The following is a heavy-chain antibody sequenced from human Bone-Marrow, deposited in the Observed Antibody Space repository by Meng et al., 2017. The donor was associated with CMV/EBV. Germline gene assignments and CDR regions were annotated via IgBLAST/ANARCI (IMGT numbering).Heavy chain of an antibody. V-gene: IGHV4-59*01. CDR1: GGSISSYY. CDR2: IYYSGST. CDR3: ARQGKNDYGDSDVFDI. J-gene: IGHJ3*02. D-gene: IGHD4-17*01. Sequence: GSLRLSCTGSGGSISSYYWSWIRQPPGKGLEWIGYIYYSGSTNYNPSLKSRVTISVDTSKNQFSLKLSSVTAADTAVYYCARQGKNDYGDSDVFDIWGQGTMVTVSS.